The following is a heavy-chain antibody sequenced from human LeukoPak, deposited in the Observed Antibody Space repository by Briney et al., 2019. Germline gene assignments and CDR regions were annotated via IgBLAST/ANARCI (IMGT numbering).Heavy chain of an antibody. J-gene: IGHJ5*02. CDR2: IYPGDSDT. V-gene: IGHV5-51*01. CDR1: GYSFTSYW. Sequence: GESLKISCKGSGYSFTSYWIGWVRQMPGKGLEWMGIIYPGDSDTRYSPFFQGQVTISADKSISTAYLQWRSLKASDTAMYYCARSDIVVVPAAIGSSWFDPWGQGTLVTVSS. D-gene: IGHD2-2*02. CDR3: ARSDIVVVPAAIGSSWFDP.